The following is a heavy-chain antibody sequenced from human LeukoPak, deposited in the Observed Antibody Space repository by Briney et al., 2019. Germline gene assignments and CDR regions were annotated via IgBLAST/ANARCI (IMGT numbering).Heavy chain of an antibody. J-gene: IGHJ6*03. D-gene: IGHD6-6*01. CDR2: FDPEDGET. V-gene: IGHV1-24*01. CDR1: GYTLTELS. CDR3: ATVQYSSSSVRFYYYMDV. Sequence: GASVKVSCKVSGYTLTELSMHWVRQAPGKGLEWMGGFDPEDGETIYAQKFQGRVTMTEETSTDTAYMELSSLRSEDTAVYYRATVQYSSSSVRFYYYMDVWGKGTTVTVSS.